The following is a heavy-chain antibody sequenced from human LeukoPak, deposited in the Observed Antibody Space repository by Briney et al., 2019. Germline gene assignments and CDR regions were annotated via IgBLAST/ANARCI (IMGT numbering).Heavy chain of an antibody. J-gene: IGHJ4*02. Sequence: GGSLRLSRAASGFTFSSYAMSWVRQAPGKGLEWVSAISGSGGSTYYADSVKGRFTISRDNSKNTLYLQMNSLRAEDTAVYYCAKVLLKTRYFDYWGQGTLVTVSS. CDR3: AKVLLKTRYFDY. CDR2: ISGSGGST. CDR1: GFTFSSYA. V-gene: IGHV3-23*01. D-gene: IGHD2/OR15-2a*01.